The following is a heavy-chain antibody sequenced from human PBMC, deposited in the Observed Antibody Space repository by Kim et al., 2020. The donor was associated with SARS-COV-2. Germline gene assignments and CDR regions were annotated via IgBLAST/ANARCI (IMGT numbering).Heavy chain of an antibody. D-gene: IGHD1-26*01. V-gene: IGHV2-5*01. CDR3: AHRDPYSGSYSFDY. J-gene: IGHJ4*02. Sequence: SPSLKSRLTITKDTSKNQVVLTMINMDPVDTATYYCAHRDPYSGSYSFDYWGQGTLVTVSS.